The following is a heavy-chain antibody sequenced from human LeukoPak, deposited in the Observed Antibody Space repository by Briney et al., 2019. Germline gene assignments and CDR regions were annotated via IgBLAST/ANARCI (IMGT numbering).Heavy chain of an antibody. D-gene: IGHD3-22*01. CDR3: ARGYQTSYYDRSGYLTYFDY. CDR2: ISAFNGNT. V-gene: IGHV1-18*01. Sequence: ASVKVSCKASGYTFTSYGITWVRQAPGQGLEWMGWISAFNGNTNYAQKFQGRVTMTTDTSTKIAYMELRSLRSDDTAVYYCARGYQTSYYDRSGYLTYFDYWDQGTLVTVSS. CDR1: GYTFTSYG. J-gene: IGHJ4*02.